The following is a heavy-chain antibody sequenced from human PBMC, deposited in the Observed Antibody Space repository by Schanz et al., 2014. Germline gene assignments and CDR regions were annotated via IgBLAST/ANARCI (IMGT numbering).Heavy chain of an antibody. CDR1: GFTFSSYG. Sequence: HLVESGGGLIQPGGSLRLSCAASGFTFSSYGMHWVRQAPGKGLEWVAFIRYDGSNKYYADSVKGRFTISRDNSKNTLYLQMNSLRAEDTAVYYCAKDYSGSYYAYWGQGTLVTVSS. V-gene: IGHV3-30*02. CDR2: IRYDGSNK. J-gene: IGHJ4*02. CDR3: AKDYSGSYYAY. D-gene: IGHD1-26*01.